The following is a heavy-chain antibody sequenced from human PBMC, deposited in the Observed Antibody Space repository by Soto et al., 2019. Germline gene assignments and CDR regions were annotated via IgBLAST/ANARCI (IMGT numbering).Heavy chain of an antibody. V-gene: IGHV4-59*01. CDR2: IYYSGST. CDR1: GGTMRKEY. Sequence: HTSSVSGGTMRKEYWSWIRQPPGKGLEWIGYIYYSGSTNYNPSLKSRVTISVDTSKNQFSLKLSSVTAADTAVYYCARIITILGFDPWGQGTLVTVS. J-gene: IGHJ5*02. CDR3: ARIITILGFDP. D-gene: IGHD3-3*01.